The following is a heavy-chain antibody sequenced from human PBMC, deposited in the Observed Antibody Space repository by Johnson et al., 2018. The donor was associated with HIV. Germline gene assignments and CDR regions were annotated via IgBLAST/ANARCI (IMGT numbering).Heavy chain of an antibody. CDR1: GFTFSDYY. D-gene: IGHD1-14*01. J-gene: IGHJ3*02. CDR2: IRSSGSTI. CDR3: ATRDPTHRPGVFDI. Sequence: VQLVASGGGLVKPGGSLRLSCAASGFTFSDYYMSWIRQAPGKGLAWISYIRSSGSTIYYADSVKVRFTISRDNAKNSLYLQMNSRRAEDTAVYYCATRDPTHRPGVFDIWGQGKMVTVSS. V-gene: IGHV3-11*04.